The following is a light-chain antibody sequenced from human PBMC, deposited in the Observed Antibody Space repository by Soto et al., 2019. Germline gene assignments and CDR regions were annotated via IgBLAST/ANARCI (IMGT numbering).Light chain of an antibody. CDR3: QQRSIWPPDT. V-gene: IGKV3-11*01. Sequence: EIVLTQSPATLSLSPGERPTLSCRASQSVSSYLAWYQQKPGQAPRLLIYDASNMATGIPARFSGSGSGTDFTLTISSLEPEDFAVYYCQQRSIWPPDTFGQGTKLEIK. CDR2: DAS. CDR1: QSVSSY. J-gene: IGKJ2*01.